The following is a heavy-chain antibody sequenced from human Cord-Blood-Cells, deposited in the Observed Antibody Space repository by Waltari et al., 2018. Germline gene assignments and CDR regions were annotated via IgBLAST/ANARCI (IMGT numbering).Heavy chain of an antibody. Sequence: QLQLQESGPGLVKPSETLSLTCTVSGGSISSSSYYWGWIRQPPGKGLEWIGSIYYSGSTYYNPSLKSRVTISVDTSKNQFSLKLSSVTAADTAVHYCARQVLGISGIGVAFDIWGQGTMVTVSS. CDR2: IYYSGST. CDR3: ARQVLGISGIGVAFDI. V-gene: IGHV4-39*01. D-gene: IGHD7-27*01. J-gene: IGHJ3*02. CDR1: GGSISSSSYY.